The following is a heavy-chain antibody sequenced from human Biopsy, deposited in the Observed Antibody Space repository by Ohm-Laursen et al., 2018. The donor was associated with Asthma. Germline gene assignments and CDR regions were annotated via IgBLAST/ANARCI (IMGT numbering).Heavy chain of an antibody. CDR1: GGTFNTYV. Sequence: SVKASCKSLGGTFNTYVIGWVRQAPGQGLEWMGGTNSVFGTTTYPQNFQDRVTITADDSTSTVYMELSSLRSEGTAVYYCARKAGACISRTYYSLDFWGQGTLVSVSS. CDR3: ARKAGACISRTYYSLDF. CDR2: TNSVFGTT. D-gene: IGHD1-26*01. J-gene: IGHJ4*02. V-gene: IGHV1-69*13.